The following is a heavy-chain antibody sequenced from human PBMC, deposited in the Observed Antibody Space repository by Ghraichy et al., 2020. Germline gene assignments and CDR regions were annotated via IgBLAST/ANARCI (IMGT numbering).Heavy chain of an antibody. CDR2: ISSSSSYI. Sequence: GGSLRLSCAASGFTFTSYSMNWVRQAPGKGLEWVSSISSSSSYIYYTDSVKGRFTISRDNAKNSLYLQMNSLRAEDTAVYYCARGPQLDPFDYWGQGTLVSVSS. CDR3: ARGPQLDPFDY. D-gene: IGHD6-13*01. CDR1: GFTFTSYS. V-gene: IGHV3-21*01. J-gene: IGHJ4*02.